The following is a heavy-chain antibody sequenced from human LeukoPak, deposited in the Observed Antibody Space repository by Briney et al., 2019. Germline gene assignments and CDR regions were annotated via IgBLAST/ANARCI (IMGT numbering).Heavy chain of an antibody. V-gene: IGHV3-20*04. J-gene: IGHJ4*02. Sequence: GGSLRLSCAASGFTFDDYGMSWVRQAPGKGLEWVSGINWNGGSTGYADSVKGRFTISGDNAKNSLYLQMNSLRAEDTALYYCARDKGYSSSWDYWGQGTLVTVSS. CDR3: ARDKGYSSSWDY. D-gene: IGHD6-13*01. CDR1: GFTFDDYG. CDR2: INWNGGST.